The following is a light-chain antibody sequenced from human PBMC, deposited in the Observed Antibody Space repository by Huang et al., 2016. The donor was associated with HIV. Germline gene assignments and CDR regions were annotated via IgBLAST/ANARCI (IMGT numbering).Light chain of an antibody. CDR2: EVA. CDR1: QSLLHSDGKTY. Sequence: IVMTQTPLSLSVTPGQPASISFKSSQSLLHSDGKTYLFWYLQKPGHPPQLLIYEVARRFSGVPERFGGSGSGTDFTLKIRRVEAEDVGLYYCMQSIQAPLTFGGGTKVEIK. V-gene: IGKV2D-29*01. J-gene: IGKJ4*01. CDR3: MQSIQAPLT.